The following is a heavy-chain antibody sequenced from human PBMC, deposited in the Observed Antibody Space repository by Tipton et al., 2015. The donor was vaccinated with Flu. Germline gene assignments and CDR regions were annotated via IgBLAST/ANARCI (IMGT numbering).Heavy chain of an antibody. D-gene: IGHD3-9*01. J-gene: IGHJ6*02. CDR1: GLTFSNYA. Sequence: AVSGLTFSNYAMSWVRQAPGKGLEWVAGLSGSGSSIYYADSVKGRFTISRDNSKNMLYVQMNSLRAEDTAVYYCVKAKNYDIVAAYYGMDVWDQGP. V-gene: IGHV3-23*01. CDR2: LSGSGSSI. CDR3: VKAKNYDIVAAYYGMDV.